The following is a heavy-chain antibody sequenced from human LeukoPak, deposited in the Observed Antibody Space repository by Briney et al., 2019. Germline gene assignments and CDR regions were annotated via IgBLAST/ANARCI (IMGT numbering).Heavy chain of an antibody. CDR3: ARDRIVAVAGTIDGMDV. Sequence: VASVKVSCTASGYTFTGYYMHWVRQAPGQGLEWMGWINPNSGGTNYAQKFQGWVTMTRDTSISTAYMELSRLRSDDTAVYYCARDRIVAVAGTIDGMDVWGQGTTVTVSS. J-gene: IGHJ6*02. CDR1: GYTFTGYY. D-gene: IGHD6-19*01. V-gene: IGHV1-2*04. CDR2: INPNSGGT.